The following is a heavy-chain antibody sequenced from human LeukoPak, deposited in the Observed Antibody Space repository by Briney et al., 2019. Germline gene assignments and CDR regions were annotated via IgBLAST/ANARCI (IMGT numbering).Heavy chain of an antibody. CDR3: ARDPYNGAYSEGYYYYYMDV. J-gene: IGHJ6*03. CDR2: INSDGSST. D-gene: IGHD1-1*01. V-gene: IGHV3-74*01. Sequence: GGSLRLSCAASGFTFSSNWMHWVRQAPGKGLVWVSLINSDGSSTFYADSVKGRFTISRDNAKNSLYLQMNSLGVEDTAIYYCARDPYNGAYSEGYYYYYMDVWGKGTTVTVSS. CDR1: GFTFSSNW.